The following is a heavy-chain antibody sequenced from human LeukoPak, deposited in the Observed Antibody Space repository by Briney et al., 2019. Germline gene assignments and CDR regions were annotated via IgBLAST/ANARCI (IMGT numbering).Heavy chain of an antibody. CDR3: ARGGIAARDWFDP. V-gene: IGHV4-59*01. J-gene: IGHJ5*02. D-gene: IGHD6-6*01. CDR1: GGSISIYY. CDR2: IYYSGST. Sequence: SETLSLTCSVSGGSISIYYWSWIRQPPGKGLEWIGYIYYSGSTNYNPSLKSRVTISVDTSKNQFSLKLSSVTAADTAVYYCARGGIAARDWFDPWGQGTLVTVSS.